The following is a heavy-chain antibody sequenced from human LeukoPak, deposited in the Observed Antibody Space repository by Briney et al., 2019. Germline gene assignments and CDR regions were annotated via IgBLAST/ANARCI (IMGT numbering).Heavy chain of an antibody. CDR2: IYYSGST. V-gene: IGHV4-59*08. Sequence: PSETLSLTCTVSGGSISSYYWSWIRQPPGKGLEWIGYIYYSGSTNYNPSLKSRVTISVDTSKNQFSLKLSSVTAADTAVYYCASSYYDSSGYFLSSPYYYYYYGMDVWGQGTTVTVSS. J-gene: IGHJ6*02. CDR3: ASSYYDSSGYFLSSPYYYYYYGMDV. CDR1: GGSISSYY. D-gene: IGHD3-22*01.